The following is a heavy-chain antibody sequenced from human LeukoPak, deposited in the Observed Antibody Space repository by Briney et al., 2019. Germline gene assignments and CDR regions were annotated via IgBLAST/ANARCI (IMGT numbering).Heavy chain of an antibody. D-gene: IGHD1-20*01. CDR2: IYTGGTT. CDR1: GFTVSSTY. CDR3: ARGITGSNNWFDP. Sequence: GGSLRLSCAASGFTVSSTYMSWLRQAPGKGLEWVSLIYTGGTTYYADSVKGRFTISRDNSENTLYLQMNSLRAEDTAVYYCARGITGSNNWFDPWGQGTLVAVSS. V-gene: IGHV3-53*01. J-gene: IGHJ5*02.